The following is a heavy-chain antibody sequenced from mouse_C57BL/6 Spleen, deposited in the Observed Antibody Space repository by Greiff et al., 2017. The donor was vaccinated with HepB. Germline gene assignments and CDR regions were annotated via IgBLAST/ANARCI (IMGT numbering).Heavy chain of an antibody. CDR3: ARSYDYYFDY. CDR2: IYPGSGNT. CDR1: GYSFTSYY. V-gene: IGHV1-66*01. Sequence: VQLQQSGPELVKPGASVKISCKASGYSFTSYYIHWVKQRPGQGLELIGWIYPGSGNTKYNEKFKGKATLTADTSSSTAYMQLRSLTSEDSAVYYCARSYDYYFDYWGQGTTLTVSS. J-gene: IGHJ2*01. D-gene: IGHD2-4*01.